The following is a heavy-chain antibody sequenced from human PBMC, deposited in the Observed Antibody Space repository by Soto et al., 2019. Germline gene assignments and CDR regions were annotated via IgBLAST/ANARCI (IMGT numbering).Heavy chain of an antibody. D-gene: IGHD2-15*01. CDR3: AKGDRGYCSGGSCYLGDY. J-gene: IGHJ4*02. V-gene: IGHV3-23*01. CDR1: GFTLSSYA. CDR2: IRNSGGST. Sequence: GSLRLSCAASGFTLSSYAMSWVRQAPGKGLEWVSGIRNSGGSTYYADSVKGRFTISRDNSKNTLYLQMNSLRAEDTAIYYCAKGDRGYCSGGSCYLGDYWGQGALVT.